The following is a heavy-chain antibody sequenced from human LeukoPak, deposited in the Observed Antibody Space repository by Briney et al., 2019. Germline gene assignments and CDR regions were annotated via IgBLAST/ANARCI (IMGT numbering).Heavy chain of an antibody. V-gene: IGHV4-59*01. J-gene: IGHJ4*02. CDR2: MYYSGST. D-gene: IGHD3-10*01. CDR1: GGSISSYY. CDR3: ARGYGSGSYSHFDY. Sequence: SETLSLTCTVSGGSISSYYWSWIRQPPGKGLEWNGYMYYSGSTNYNPSLKSRVTISVDTSKNQFSLKLSSVTAADTAVYYCARGYGSGSYSHFDYWGQGTLVTVSS.